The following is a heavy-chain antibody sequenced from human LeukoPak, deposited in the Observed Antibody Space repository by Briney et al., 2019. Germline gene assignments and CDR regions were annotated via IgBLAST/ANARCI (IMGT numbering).Heavy chain of an antibody. Sequence: SETLSLTCAVYGGSFSGYYLSWIRQPPGKGLEWIGEINHSGSTNYNPSLKSRVTISVDTSKNQFSLKLSSVTAADTAVYYCARDDGLSDWFDPWGQGILVTVSS. CDR2: INHSGST. CDR1: GGSFSGYY. J-gene: IGHJ5*02. CDR3: ARDDGLSDWFDP. V-gene: IGHV4-34*01. D-gene: IGHD6-25*01.